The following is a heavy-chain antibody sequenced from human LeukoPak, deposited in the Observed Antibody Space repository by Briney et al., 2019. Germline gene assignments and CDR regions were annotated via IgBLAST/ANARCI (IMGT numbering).Heavy chain of an antibody. Sequence: GGSLRLSCAASGFTISSNYMKWVRQAPGKGLEWFSLIYSGGNTYYADSVKARFTISRDNPETSLYLPVNSRRDEDTAVYYCARGAGGTYWLIGDWGQGTLVTVSS. D-gene: IGHD3-16*01. CDR2: IYSGGNT. CDR1: GFTISSNY. J-gene: IGHJ4*02. CDR3: ARGAGGTYWLIGD. V-gene: IGHV3-53*01.